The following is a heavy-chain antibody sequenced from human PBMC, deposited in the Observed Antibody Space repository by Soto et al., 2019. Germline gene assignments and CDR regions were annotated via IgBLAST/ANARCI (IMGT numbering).Heavy chain of an antibody. Sequence: GGFLRLSCAASGFSFSSYGMQWVRQAPGKGLEWVAVISYDGSNKYYADYVKDRFTISRDNSKKTLYLQMNSLRADETDVYYRVAGHNFFDYCGRGTLVTVSS. V-gene: IGHV3-30*03. CDR1: GFSFSSYG. D-gene: IGHD6-19*01. J-gene: IGHJ4*02. CDR3: VAGHNFFDY. CDR2: ISYDGSNK.